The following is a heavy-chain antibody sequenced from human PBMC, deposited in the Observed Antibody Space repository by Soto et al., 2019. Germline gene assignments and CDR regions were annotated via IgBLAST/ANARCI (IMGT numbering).Heavy chain of an antibody. CDR1: GFTVDDYA. D-gene: IGHD4-4*01. J-gene: IGHJ4*02. CDR3: ASDIGGSTITTFFHY. V-gene: IGHV3-9*01. CDR2: ISWNSGRI. Sequence: EVQLVESGGGLGQPGRSLRLSCVASGFTVDDYAMHWVRQAPGKGLEWVSGISWNSGRIDYADSVKGRFTISRDNAKNSRSLQMNSLRAEDTALSYCASDIGGSTITTFFHYWGQGTLVTVSS.